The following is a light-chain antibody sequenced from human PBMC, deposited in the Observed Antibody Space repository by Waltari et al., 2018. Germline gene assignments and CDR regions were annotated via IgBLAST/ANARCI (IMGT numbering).Light chain of an antibody. Sequence: QSALTQPPSASGSPGQSATIPCTGTSSDVGRYNYVSWYQQPPGKAPKLMISEVTKRPSGVPDRFSGSKSGNTASLTVSGLQAEDEADYYCSSYAGSNNLVFGGGTKLTVL. CDR2: EVT. V-gene: IGLV2-8*01. CDR1: SSDVGRYNY. CDR3: SSYAGSNNLV. J-gene: IGLJ2*01.